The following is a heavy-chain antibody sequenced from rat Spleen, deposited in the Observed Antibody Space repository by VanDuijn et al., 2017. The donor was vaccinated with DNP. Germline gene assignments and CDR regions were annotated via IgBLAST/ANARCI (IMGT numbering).Heavy chain of an antibody. D-gene: IGHD2-1*01. V-gene: IGHV5-31*01. Sequence: EVQLVESGGDLVQPGRSLKLSCVASGFTFNNYWMTWIRQVPGEGLEWVASISSSGGSRTYYPDSVKGRFTISRDNAKSTLYLQINSLRSEDMGTYYCARHHDNLRLFDYWGQGVMVTVSS. J-gene: IGHJ2*01. CDR3: ARHHDNLRLFDY. CDR1: GFTFNNYW. CDR2: ISSSGGSRT.